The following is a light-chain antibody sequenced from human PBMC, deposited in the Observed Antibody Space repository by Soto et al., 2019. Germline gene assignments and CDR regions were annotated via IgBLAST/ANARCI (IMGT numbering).Light chain of an antibody. CDR2: EVS. CDR3: SSYTSSSTLYV. CDR1: SSDVGGYTY. J-gene: IGLJ1*01. V-gene: IGLV2-14*01. Sequence: QSVLTQPASVSVSPGQSITISCTGTSSDVGGYTYVSWYQQHPGKAPKLMIYEVSNRPSGVSNRFSGSKSGNTASLTISGLQAEDEADYYCSSYTSSSTLYVFGTGTKLTVL.